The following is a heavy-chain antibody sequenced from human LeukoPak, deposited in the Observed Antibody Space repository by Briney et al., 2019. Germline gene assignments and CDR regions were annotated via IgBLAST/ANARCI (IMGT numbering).Heavy chain of an antibody. D-gene: IGHD1-26*01. CDR3: AKDRFASGDFDY. J-gene: IGHJ4*02. Sequence: GGSLRLSCAASGFTFSSYAMSWVRQAPGKGLEWVSAISGSGGSTYYADSVKGRFTISRDNSKNTLYLQMNSLRAEDTAIYYCAKDRFASGDFDYWGQGTLVTVSS. V-gene: IGHV3-23*01. CDR2: ISGSGGST. CDR1: GFTFSSYA.